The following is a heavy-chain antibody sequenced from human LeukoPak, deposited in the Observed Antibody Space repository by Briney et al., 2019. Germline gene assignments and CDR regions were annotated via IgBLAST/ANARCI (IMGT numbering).Heavy chain of an antibody. CDR1: GFTFSSYS. CDR2: IYSGGST. V-gene: IGHV3-53*01. J-gene: IGHJ4*02. D-gene: IGHD3-10*01. Sequence: GGSLRLSCAASGFTFSSYSMNWVRQAPGKGLEWVSVIYSGGSTYYADSVKGRFTISRDNSKNTLYLQMNSLRAEDTAVYYCARDLHPGGGQGTLVTVSS. CDR3: ARDLHPG.